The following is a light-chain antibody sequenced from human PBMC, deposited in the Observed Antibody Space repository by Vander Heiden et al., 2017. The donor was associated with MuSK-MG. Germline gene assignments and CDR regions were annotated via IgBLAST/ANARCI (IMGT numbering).Light chain of an antibody. J-gene: IGLJ2*01. CDR1: SRINVGTYR. CDR2: YKSDADK. V-gene: IGLV5-39*01. Sequence: QPVLTQPTSLLASPGASARFTCTLRSRINVGTYRIYLYQQKHRNTPRHLLRYKSDADKQQGSGVPSRFSGSKDASTNAGLLLISGLQSEDDADYSCDIWYSSTRVFGGGTKLTVL. CDR3: DIWYSSTRV.